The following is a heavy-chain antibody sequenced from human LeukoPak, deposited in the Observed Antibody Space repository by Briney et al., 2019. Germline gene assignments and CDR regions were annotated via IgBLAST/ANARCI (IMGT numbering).Heavy chain of an antibody. CDR3: ARDQSGAYIFDH. Sequence: SETLSLTCTVSGGSISSHYWSWIRQFPGKGLEWIGSIYYSGITSYNPSLKSRVTLSVHTSKNQFSLRLSAVAAADTAVYYCARDQSGAYIFDHWGQGTLVTVSS. J-gene: IGHJ4*02. V-gene: IGHV4-59*11. D-gene: IGHD1-26*01. CDR2: IYYSGIT. CDR1: GGSISSHY.